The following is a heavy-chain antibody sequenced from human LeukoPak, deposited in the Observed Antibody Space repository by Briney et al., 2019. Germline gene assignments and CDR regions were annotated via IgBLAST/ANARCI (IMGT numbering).Heavy chain of an antibody. CDR3: ARTYYYDSSGPVDY. D-gene: IGHD3-22*01. J-gene: IGHJ4*02. Sequence: PSETLSLTCAVYGGSFSGYYWSWIRQPPGKGLEWIGEINHSGSTNYNPSLKSRVTISVDTSKNQFSLKLSFVTAADTAVYYCARTYYYDSSGPVDYWGQGTLVTVSS. CDR1: GGSFSGYY. V-gene: IGHV4-34*01. CDR2: INHSGST.